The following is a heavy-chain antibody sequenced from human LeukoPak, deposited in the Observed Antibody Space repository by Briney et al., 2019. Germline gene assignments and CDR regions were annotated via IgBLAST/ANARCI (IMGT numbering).Heavy chain of an antibody. CDR1: GGSFSGYY. V-gene: IGHV4-34*01. CDR2: INHSGST. D-gene: IGHD3-22*01. CDR3: ARALVDSSGLNFDY. Sequence: SETLSLTCAVYGGSFSGYYWSWIRQPPGKGLEWIGEINHSGSTNYNPSLKSRVTISVDTSKNQFSLKLSSVTAADTAVYYCARALVDSSGLNFDYWGQGTLVTVSS. J-gene: IGHJ4*02.